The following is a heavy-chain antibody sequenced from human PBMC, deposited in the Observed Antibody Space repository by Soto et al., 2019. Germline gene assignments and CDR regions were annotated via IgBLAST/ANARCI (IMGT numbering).Heavy chain of an antibody. CDR2: ISAYNGNT. Sequence: ASVKVSCKASGYTFTSYGISWVRQAPGQGLEWMGWISAYNGNTNYAQKLQGRVTMTTDTSTSTAYMELRSLRSDDTAVYYCARDDVDTAMLFVGLKYCYYGMDVWGQGTSVTVSS. V-gene: IGHV1-18*04. CDR3: ARDDVDTAMLFVGLKYCYYGMDV. CDR1: GYTFTSYG. D-gene: IGHD5-18*01. J-gene: IGHJ6*02.